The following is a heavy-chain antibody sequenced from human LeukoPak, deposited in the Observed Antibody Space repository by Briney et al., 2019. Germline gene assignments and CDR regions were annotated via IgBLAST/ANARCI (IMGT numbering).Heavy chain of an antibody. CDR3: ATPNDAFNI. CDR2: IHYRGGT. J-gene: IGHJ3*02. V-gene: IGHV4-4*02. CDR1: GGSTSNENW. Sequence: SGTLSLTCAVSGGSTSNENWWSWVRQPPGKGLEWIGEIHYRGGTNYNPSLRSRVTISVDTSKNQFSLKMTSVTAADTAVYYCATPNDAFNIWGQGTMVTVSS.